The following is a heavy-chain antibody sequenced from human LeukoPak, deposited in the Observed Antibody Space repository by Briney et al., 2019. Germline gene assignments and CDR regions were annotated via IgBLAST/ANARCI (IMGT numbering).Heavy chain of an antibody. D-gene: IGHD3-22*01. J-gene: IGHJ4*02. CDR3: ARALTYYYDSSGYFADY. CDR2: IRAYNGNT. CDR1: GYTFTSYG. Sequence: GASVKVSCKASGYTFTSYGISWVRQAPGQGLEWMGWIRAYNGNTNYAQKLQGRVTMTTDTSTSTAYMELRSLRSDDTAVYYCARALTYYYDSSGYFADYWGQGTLVTVSS. V-gene: IGHV1-18*01.